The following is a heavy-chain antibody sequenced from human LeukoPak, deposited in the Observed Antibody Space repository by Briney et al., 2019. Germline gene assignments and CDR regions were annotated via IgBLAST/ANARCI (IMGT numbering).Heavy chain of an antibody. J-gene: IGHJ4*02. CDR2: IKQDGSGK. Sequence: PGGSLRLSCAASGFTFSSYWMSWVRQAPGKGLEWVANIKQDGSGKYYVDSVKGRFTISRDNAKNSLYLQMNSLRAEDTAVYYCARFLTPVRGKDLSLFDYWGQGTLVTVSS. CDR3: ARFLTPVRGKDLSLFDY. D-gene: IGHD3-10*02. V-gene: IGHV3-7*01. CDR1: GFTFSSYW.